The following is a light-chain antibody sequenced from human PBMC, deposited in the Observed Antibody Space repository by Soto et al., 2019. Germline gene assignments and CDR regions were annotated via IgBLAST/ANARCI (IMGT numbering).Light chain of an antibody. CDR1: QSVSSSY. CDR3: QQYGSSPMT. Sequence: EIVLTQSPGTLSLSTGERATLSCRASQSVSSSYLAWYQQKPGQAPRLLIYGASSRATGIPDRFSGSGSGTDFTLTISRLEPEDFAVYYCQQYGSSPMTFGQGTRLEI. J-gene: IGKJ5*01. V-gene: IGKV3-20*01. CDR2: GAS.